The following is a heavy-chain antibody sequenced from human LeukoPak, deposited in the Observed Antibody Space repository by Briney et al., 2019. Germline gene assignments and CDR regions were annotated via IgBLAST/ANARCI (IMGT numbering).Heavy chain of an antibody. CDR3: ARELLRDGYNYFDY. CDR1: GGSISSSSYY. J-gene: IGHJ4*02. D-gene: IGHD5-24*01. V-gene: IGHV4-39*07. Sequence: SETLSLTCTVSGGSISSSSYYWGWIRQPPGKGLEWIGEIYHSGSTNYNPSLKSRVTISVDKSKNQFSLKLSSVTAADTAVYYCARELLRDGYNYFDYWGQGTLVTVSS. CDR2: IYHSGST.